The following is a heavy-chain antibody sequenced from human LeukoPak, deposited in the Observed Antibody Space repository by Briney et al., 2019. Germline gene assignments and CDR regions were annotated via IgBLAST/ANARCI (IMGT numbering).Heavy chain of an antibody. CDR1: GCSISSYY. Sequence: SETLSLTCTVSGCSISSYYWSWIRQPPGKGLEWIGYIYYSGSTNYNPSLKSRVTISVDTSKNQFSLKLSSVTAADTAVYYCARGGDSSSPHYYYYYYMDVWGKGTTVTVSS. D-gene: IGHD6-6*01. CDR3: ARGGDSSSPHYYYYYYMDV. J-gene: IGHJ6*03. CDR2: IYYSGST. V-gene: IGHV4-59*01.